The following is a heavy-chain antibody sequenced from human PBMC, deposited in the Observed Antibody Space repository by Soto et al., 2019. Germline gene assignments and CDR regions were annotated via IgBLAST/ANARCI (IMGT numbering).Heavy chain of an antibody. CDR2: ISAYNGNT. CDR1: GYTFTNYG. CDR3: ARVGDCSSTSCRYYDYYCMDV. D-gene: IGHD2-2*01. Sequence: QVQLVQSGAEVKKPGASVKVSCKASGYTFTNYGISWVRQAPGQGLEWMGWISAYNGNTNYAQKLQGRVTMTTDTTTSTAYMELRSLRSDDTSVYYCARVGDCSSTSCRYYDYYCMDVCGQGTTFTVS. V-gene: IGHV1-18*01. J-gene: IGHJ6*02.